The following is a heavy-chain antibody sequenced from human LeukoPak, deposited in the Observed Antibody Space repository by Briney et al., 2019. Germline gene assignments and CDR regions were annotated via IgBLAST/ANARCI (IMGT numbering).Heavy chain of an antibody. V-gene: IGHV3-30*03. CDR1: GFTFSNYD. CDR3: VDWLLPPSDYYYGMDV. CDR2: ISFDGSNK. D-gene: IGHD3-9*01. J-gene: IGHJ6*02. Sequence: QAGGSLRLSCAASGFTFSNYDMHWVRQAPGKGLEWVALISFDGSNKYYADSVKGRFTISRDKSKNTLYLQMNSLGAEDTAVYYCVDWLLPPSDYYYGMDVWGQGTTVTVSS.